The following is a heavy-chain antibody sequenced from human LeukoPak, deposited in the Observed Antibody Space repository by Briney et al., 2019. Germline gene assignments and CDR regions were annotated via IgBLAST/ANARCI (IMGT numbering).Heavy chain of an antibody. Sequence: PSETLSLTCTVSGGSISSSSYYWGWIRQPPVKGLEWIGSIYYSRSTYYNPSLKSRVTISVDTSKNQFSLKLSSVTAADTAVYYCARRGGVGDYGDSTFDYWGQGTLVTVSS. J-gene: IGHJ4*02. V-gene: IGHV4-39*01. D-gene: IGHD4-17*01. CDR3: ARRGGVGDYGDSTFDY. CDR1: GGSISSSSYY. CDR2: IYYSRST.